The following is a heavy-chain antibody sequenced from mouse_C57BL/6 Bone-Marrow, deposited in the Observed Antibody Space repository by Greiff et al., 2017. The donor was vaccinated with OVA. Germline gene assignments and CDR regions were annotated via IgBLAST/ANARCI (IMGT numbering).Heavy chain of an antibody. CDR1: GYTFTSYG. J-gene: IGHJ2*01. CDR3: ARSMEGFLGVFDY. V-gene: IGHV1-81*01. D-gene: IGHD1-1*02. Sequence: QVHVKQSGAELARPGASVKLSCKASGYTFTSYGISWVKQRTGQGLEWIGEIYPRSGNTYYNEKFKGKATLTADKSSSTAYMELRSLTSEDSAVYFCARSMEGFLGVFDYWGQGTTLTVSS. CDR2: IYPRSGNT.